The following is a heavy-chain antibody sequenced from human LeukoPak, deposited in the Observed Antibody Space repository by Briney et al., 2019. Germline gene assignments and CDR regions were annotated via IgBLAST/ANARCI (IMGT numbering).Heavy chain of an antibody. V-gene: IGHV3-11*06. Sequence: PGGSLRLSCAASGFTFSDNYMSWIRQPPGKGLEWVSYISSSSGYTNYADSVKGRFTISRDNAKNSLYLQMNSLRAEDTAVYYCARDKQFVTYYYGMDVWGQGTTVTVSS. D-gene: IGHD6-6*01. CDR1: GFTFSDNY. CDR2: ISSSSGYT. CDR3: ARDKQFVTYYYGMDV. J-gene: IGHJ6*02.